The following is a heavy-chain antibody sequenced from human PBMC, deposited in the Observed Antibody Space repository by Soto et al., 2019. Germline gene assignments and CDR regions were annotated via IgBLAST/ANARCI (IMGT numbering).Heavy chain of an antibody. V-gene: IGHV4-59*01. J-gene: IGHJ5*02. CDR3: ARFGRCSGGSCLDP. Sequence: PSETLSLTCTVSGDSISSSYWTWIRQPPGKGLEWIGYIYYTGSTIQNPSLKSRVTISVDTSKNQFSLKLTSVTAADTAVYYCARFGRCSGGSCLDPWGQGTLVTVSS. D-gene: IGHD2-15*01. CDR1: GDSISSSY. CDR2: IYYTGST.